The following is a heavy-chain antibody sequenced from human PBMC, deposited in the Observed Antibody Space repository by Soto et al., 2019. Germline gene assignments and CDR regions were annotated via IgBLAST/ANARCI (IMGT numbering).Heavy chain of an antibody. CDR3: ARRHELGGNSDAFDV. CDR1: GGSFRREA. V-gene: IGHV1-69*14. Sequence: QVQLVQSGAEVKKPGSSVKVSCKASGGSFRREAINWLRQAPGQGPEWMGNILPFFGTADYAQKFQGRVTVTADMSTTTVYMELNSLRVEDTAVYYCARRHELGGNSDAFDVLVQGTTVIVYS. J-gene: IGHJ3*01. CDR2: ILPFFGTA. D-gene: IGHD1-1*01.